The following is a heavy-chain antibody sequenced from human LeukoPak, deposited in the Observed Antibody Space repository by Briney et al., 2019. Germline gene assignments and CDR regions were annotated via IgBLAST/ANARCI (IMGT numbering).Heavy chain of an antibody. Sequence: GGSLRLFCAASEFTFSNYAMSWVRQAPGKGLEWVSPITGSGGDTYYADSVKGRFTISRDNSKNTLHLQMNSLRAEDTAVYFCAKAGSSWSGPLKDWGQGILVTVSS. CDR2: ITGSGGDT. J-gene: IGHJ4*02. CDR3: AKAGSSWSGPLKD. CDR1: EFTFSNYA. D-gene: IGHD6-13*01. V-gene: IGHV3-23*01.